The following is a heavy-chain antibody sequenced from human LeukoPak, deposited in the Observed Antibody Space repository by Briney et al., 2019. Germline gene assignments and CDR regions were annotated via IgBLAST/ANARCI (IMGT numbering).Heavy chain of an antibody. J-gene: IGHJ3*02. CDR3: ARLSSVGYYYDSSGYYPHAFDI. CDR2: IYYSGST. D-gene: IGHD3-22*01. V-gene: IGHV4-59*08. CDR1: GGSISSYY. Sequence: SETLSLTCTVSGGSISSYYWSWIRQPPGKGLEWIGYIYYSGSTNYNPSLKSRVTISVDTSKNQFSLKLSSVTAADTAVYYCARLSSVGYYYDSSGYYPHAFDIWGQGTMVTVSS.